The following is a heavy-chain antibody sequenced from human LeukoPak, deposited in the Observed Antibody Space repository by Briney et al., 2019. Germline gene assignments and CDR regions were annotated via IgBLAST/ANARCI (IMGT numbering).Heavy chain of an antibody. D-gene: IGHD6-19*01. V-gene: IGHV4-4*07. Sequence: PSETLSLTCTVSGGSISSYYWSWIRQPAGKGLEWIGRIYTSGSTNYNPSLKSRVTMSVDTSKNQFSLKLSSVTAADMAVYYGARASFVYSSGWYGGFDPWGQGTLVTVSS. CDR3: ARASFVYSSGWYGGFDP. J-gene: IGHJ5*02. CDR2: IYTSGST. CDR1: GGSISSYY.